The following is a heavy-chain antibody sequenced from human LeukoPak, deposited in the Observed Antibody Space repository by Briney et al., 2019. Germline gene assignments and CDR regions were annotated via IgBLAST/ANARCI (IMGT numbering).Heavy chain of an antibody. J-gene: IGHJ6*02. D-gene: IGHD2-2*01. CDR3: GYCSSTSCPYYYCGMDV. V-gene: IGHV4-34*01. CDR2: INHSGST. CDR1: GGSFSGYY. Sequence: SETLSLTCAVYGGSFSGYYWSWIRQPPGKGLEWIGEINHSGSTNYNPSLKSRVTISVDTSKNQFSLKLSSVTAADTAVYYCGYCSSTSCPYYYCGMDVWGQGTTVTVSS.